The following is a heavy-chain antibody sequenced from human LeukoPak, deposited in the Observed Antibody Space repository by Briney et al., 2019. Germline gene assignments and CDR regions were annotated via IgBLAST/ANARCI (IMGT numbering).Heavy chain of an antibody. V-gene: IGHV1-69*13. J-gene: IGHJ4*02. CDR2: ITPLVSTT. CDR1: GGISHPYA. CDR3: ARGNGAYTPSDH. D-gene: IGHD2-8*01. Sequence: SVKVSCKASGGISHPYAIAWLRQAPGQGLEWMGGITPLVSTTVYARQLQGRVTFTADEATRTVYMELRSLSSDDTAIYYCARGNGAYTPSDHWGQGTLVTVSS.